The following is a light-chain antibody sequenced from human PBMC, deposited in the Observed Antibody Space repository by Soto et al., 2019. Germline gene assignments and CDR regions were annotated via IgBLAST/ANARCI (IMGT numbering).Light chain of an antibody. V-gene: IGKV1-5*01. Sequence: DIQMTQSPSSLSASVGDRVSITCRASQSISSWLAWYQQKPGKAPKLLMFDTFSLESGVPSRFSGSRSGTEFTLTIRSLQPDDFATYYCQQYDSYPLTFGGGTKVDIK. CDR3: QQYDSYPLT. J-gene: IGKJ4*01. CDR2: DTF. CDR1: QSISSW.